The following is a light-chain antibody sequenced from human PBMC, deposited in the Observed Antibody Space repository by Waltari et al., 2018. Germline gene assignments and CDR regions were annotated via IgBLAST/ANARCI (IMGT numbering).Light chain of an antibody. CDR3: SSYTASRALEVL. Sequence: QSALTQPASVSGSPGQSITISCTGTNSDVGDFYFVSWSQQHPGDAPILLISGVSNRPSGFSHRFSGSESGHTASLTISGLQAEDEADYYCSSYTASRALEVLFGGGTKLTVL. V-gene: IGLV2-14*03. J-gene: IGLJ2*01. CDR2: GVS. CDR1: NSDVGDFYF.